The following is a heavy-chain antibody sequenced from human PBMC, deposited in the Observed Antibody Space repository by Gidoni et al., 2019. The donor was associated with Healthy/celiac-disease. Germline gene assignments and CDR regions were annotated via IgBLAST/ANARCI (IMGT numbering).Heavy chain of an antibody. D-gene: IGHD3-10*01. CDR3: ARDPDIYGSGRFEY. CDR2: IWSDGSTK. J-gene: IGHJ4*02. Sequence: QVHLVESGGGVVQHGRSLRLSCAASGFTFSSYGMHWVRQAPGKGLEWVAVIWSDGSTKYYGDSVKGRFTISRDNSKNTLYLQMNTLGAEDTAVYYCARDPDIYGSGRFEYWGQGTLVTVSS. V-gene: IGHV3-33*01. CDR1: GFTFSSYG.